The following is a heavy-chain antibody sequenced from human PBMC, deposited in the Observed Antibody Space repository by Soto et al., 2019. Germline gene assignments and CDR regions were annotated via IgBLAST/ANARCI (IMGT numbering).Heavy chain of an antibody. D-gene: IGHD1-26*01. J-gene: IGHJ4*02. CDR1: EFTFSNYW. V-gene: IGHV3-74*01. Sequence: GGSLRLSCAASEFTFSNYWMHWVRQAPGEGLVWVSRLNRDGSSTTYADSVLGRFTISRDNAKNSLYLQMNSLRAEDTAVYFCARPPIVGATHEFDFWGQGTLVTVSS. CDR2: LNRDGSST. CDR3: ARPPIVGATHEFDF.